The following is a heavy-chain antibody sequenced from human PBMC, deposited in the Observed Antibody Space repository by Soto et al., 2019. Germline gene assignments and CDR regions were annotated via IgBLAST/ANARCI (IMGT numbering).Heavy chain of an antibody. V-gene: IGHV1-18*01. CDR2: ISAHNGNT. CDR1: GYDFTTYG. Sequence: QVHLVQSGAEVKKPGASVKVSCKGSGYDFTTYGITWVRQAPVQGLEWMAWISAHNGNTDYAQKLEGRVTVTRDTYTSTAYMELRSLRSDDTAMYYCARGRYGDYWGQGALVTVSS. D-gene: IGHD1-1*01. J-gene: IGHJ4*02. CDR3: ARGRYGDY.